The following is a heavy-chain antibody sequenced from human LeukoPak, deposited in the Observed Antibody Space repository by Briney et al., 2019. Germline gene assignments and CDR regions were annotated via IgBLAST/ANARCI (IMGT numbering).Heavy chain of an antibody. CDR2: IYYSGST. CDR3: ARESMVRGVTLFDY. V-gene: IGHV4-59*12. J-gene: IGHJ4*02. D-gene: IGHD3-10*01. CDR1: GGSISRYY. Sequence: SETLSLTCTVSGGSISRYYWSWIRQPPGTGLEWIGYIYYSGSTKYNPSLKSRVTISVDTSKNQFSLKLSSVTAADTAVYYCARESMVRGVTLFDYWGQGTLVTVSS.